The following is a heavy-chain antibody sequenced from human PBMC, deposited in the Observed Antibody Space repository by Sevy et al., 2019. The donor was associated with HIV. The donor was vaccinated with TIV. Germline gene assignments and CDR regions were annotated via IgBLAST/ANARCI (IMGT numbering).Heavy chain of an antibody. CDR1: GFTFTDHY. J-gene: IGHJ4*02. CDR3: ATHAGIAAAGRGFDY. V-gene: IGHV3-72*01. CDR2: TRNKADSYTT. Sequence: GGSLRLSCAASGFTFTDHYMEWVRQAPGKGLEWVGRTRNKADSYTTEYAASVKGRFTISRDDSKNSLYLQMNRLKTEETAGDYCATHAGIAAAGRGFDYWGQGSLVTVSS. D-gene: IGHD6-13*01.